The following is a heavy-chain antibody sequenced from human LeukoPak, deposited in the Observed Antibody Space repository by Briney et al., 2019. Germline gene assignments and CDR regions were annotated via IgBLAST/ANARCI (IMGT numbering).Heavy chain of an antibody. CDR3: ARDHYDSSGYYHASKNYYYYGMDV. CDR1: GFTFSDYY. D-gene: IGHD3-22*01. J-gene: IGHJ6*02. V-gene: IGHV3-11*01. CDR2: ISSSGSTI. Sequence: GGSLRLSCAASGFTFSDYYMSWIRQAPGKGLEWVSYISSSGSTIYYAGSVKGRFTISRDNAKNSLYLQMNSLRAEDTAVYYCARDHYDSSGYYHASKNYYYYGMDVWGQGTTVTVSS.